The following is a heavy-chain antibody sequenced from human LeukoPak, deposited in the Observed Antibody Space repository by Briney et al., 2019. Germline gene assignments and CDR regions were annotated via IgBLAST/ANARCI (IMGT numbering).Heavy chain of an antibody. Sequence: GESLKISCKGSGYSFPSYWIAWVRQMPGKGVEWMGIIYPGDSDTRYSPSFQGQVTISADKSINTAYLQWSSLKASDTAMYYCARSEQSYYYGSGSRKYYYYYYMDVWGKGTTVTVS. CDR3: ARSEQSYYYGSGSRKYYYYYYMDV. CDR2: IYPGDSDT. V-gene: IGHV5-51*01. CDR1: GYSFPSYW. J-gene: IGHJ6*03. D-gene: IGHD3-10*01.